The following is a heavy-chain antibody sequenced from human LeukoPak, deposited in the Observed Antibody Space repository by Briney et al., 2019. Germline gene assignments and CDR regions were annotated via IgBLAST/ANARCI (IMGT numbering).Heavy chain of an antibody. CDR1: GGSVSSGSYY. D-gene: IGHD6-6*01. V-gene: IGHV4-61*01. CDR3: ASTLSSSSPDY. J-gene: IGHJ4*02. CDR2: IYYSGST. Sequence: SETLSLTCTVSGGSVSSGSYYWSWIRQPPGTGLEWIGYIYYSGSTNYNPSLKSRVTISVDTSKNQFSLKLSSVSAADTAVYYCASTLSSSSPDYWGQGTLVTVSS.